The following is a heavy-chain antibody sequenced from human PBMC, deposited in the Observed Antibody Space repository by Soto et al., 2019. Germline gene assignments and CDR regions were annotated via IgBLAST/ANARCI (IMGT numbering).Heavy chain of an antibody. Sequence: SETLSLTCAVYGGSFSGYYWSWIRQPPGKGLEWIGEINHSGSTNYNPSLKSRVTISVDTSKNQFSLKLSSVTAADTAVYYCESNGGDYVTYYYYYYMDVWGKGTTVTVSS. J-gene: IGHJ6*03. CDR1: GGSFSGYY. CDR2: INHSGST. V-gene: IGHV4-34*01. D-gene: IGHD4-17*01. CDR3: ESNGGDYVTYYYYYYMDV.